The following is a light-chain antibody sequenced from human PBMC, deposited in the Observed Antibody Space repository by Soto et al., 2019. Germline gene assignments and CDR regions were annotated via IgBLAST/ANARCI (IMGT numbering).Light chain of an antibody. Sequence: QSVLTQPRSVSGSPGQSVTISCTGTSSDVGGYNYVSWYQQHPGKAPKLMIYDVSKRPSGVPDRFSGSKSGNRASLTISGLQAEDEADYYCCSYAGSYPYVFGTGTKVTVL. CDR1: SSDVGGYNY. CDR2: DVS. CDR3: CSYAGSYPYV. V-gene: IGLV2-11*01. J-gene: IGLJ1*01.